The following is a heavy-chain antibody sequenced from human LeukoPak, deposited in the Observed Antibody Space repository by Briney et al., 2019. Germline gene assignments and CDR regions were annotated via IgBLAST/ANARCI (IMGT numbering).Heavy chain of an antibody. J-gene: IGHJ5*02. CDR1: GYTFGSYE. D-gene: IGHD2-15*01. V-gene: IGHV3-48*03. Sequence: PGGSLRLSCAASGYTFGSYEMNWVRQAPGKGLEWVSYISSSGTTIYYADSVKGRFTISRDNAKNSLYLQMNSLRAEDTAVYYCARVGVVVAATGNLWFDPWGQRTLVTVSS. CDR2: ISSSGTTI. CDR3: ARVGVVVAATGNLWFDP.